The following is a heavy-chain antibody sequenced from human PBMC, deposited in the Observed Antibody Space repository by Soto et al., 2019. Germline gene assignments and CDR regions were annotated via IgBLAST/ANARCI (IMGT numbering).Heavy chain of an antibody. V-gene: IGHV1-18*01. D-gene: IGHD2-21*01. CDR2: ISTSNVNT. Sequence: QVQLMQSGGEVKKPGASVKVACKASGYTFTSYDISWVRQAPGQGLEWMGWISTSNVNTNYAQKLQGRVTMTTDTSTTTAYMELRSLRSDDTAVYYCARGDGYNPPFDYWGQGVLVTVSS. J-gene: IGHJ4*02. CDR3: ARGDGYNPPFDY. CDR1: GYTFTSYD.